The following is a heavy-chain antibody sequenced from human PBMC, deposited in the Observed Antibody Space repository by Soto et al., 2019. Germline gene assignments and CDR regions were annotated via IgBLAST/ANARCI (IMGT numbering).Heavy chain of an antibody. J-gene: IGHJ4*02. V-gene: IGHV1-3*01. Sequence: ASVKVSCKASGYTFTSYAIHWVRQAPGQRLEWMGWINAGTGNTKYSQKFQGRVTITRDTSASTAYMELSSLRSEDTAVYYCARDLTPYYYDSSSYYYADYFDYWGQGTLVTVSS. CDR1: GYTFTSYA. CDR2: INAGTGNT. CDR3: ARDLTPYYYDSSSYYYADYFDY. D-gene: IGHD3-22*01.